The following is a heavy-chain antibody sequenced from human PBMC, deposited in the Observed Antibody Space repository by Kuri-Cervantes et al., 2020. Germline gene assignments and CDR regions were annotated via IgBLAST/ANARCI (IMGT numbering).Heavy chain of an antibody. Sequence: GGFLRLSCEASEITFRRYAMHWVRQAPGKGLEWVALISYDGSDKYYADSVKGRFTISRDNSKNTLYLQMNSLRAEDTAVYYCARAGYSYALAGLDPWGQGTLVTVSS. J-gene: IGHJ5*02. CDR3: ARAGYSYALAGLDP. V-gene: IGHV3-30-3*01. CDR1: EITFRRYA. CDR2: ISYDGSDK. D-gene: IGHD5-18*01.